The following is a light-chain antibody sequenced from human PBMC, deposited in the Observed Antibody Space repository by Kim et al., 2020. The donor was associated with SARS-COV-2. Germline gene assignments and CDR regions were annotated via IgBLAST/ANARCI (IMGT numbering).Light chain of an antibody. J-gene: IGKJ3*01. CDR2: AAS. Sequence: DIQMTQSPSSLSASVGDRVTIACRASQGITNYLAWYQQKPGKVPKLLIYAASALHSGVPSRFSGSGSGTDFTLTISSLQPEDVATYCCQKYNNVPFTFGPGTKVDIK. V-gene: IGKV1-27*01. CDR1: QGITNY. CDR3: QKYNNVPFT.